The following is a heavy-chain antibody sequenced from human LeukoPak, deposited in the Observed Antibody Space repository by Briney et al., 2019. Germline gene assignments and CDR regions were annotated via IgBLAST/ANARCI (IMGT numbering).Heavy chain of an antibody. CDR2: IWYDGSNK. Sequence: PGRSLRLSCAASGFTFNNYGMHWVRQAPGKGLEWVAVIWYDGSNKYYADSVKGRFTISRDNSKNTLYLQMNSLRVEDTAVYYCAKDSDTGNYYSAFDFWGQGTMLTVSS. V-gene: IGHV3-33*06. CDR1: GFTFNNYG. J-gene: IGHJ3*01. CDR3: AKDSDTGNYYSAFDF. D-gene: IGHD1-26*01.